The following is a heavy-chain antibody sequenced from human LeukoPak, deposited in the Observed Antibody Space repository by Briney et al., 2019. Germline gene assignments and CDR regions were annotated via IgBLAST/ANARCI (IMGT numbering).Heavy chain of an antibody. V-gene: IGHV3-21*01. Sequence: GGSLRLSCAASGFTFSSYSMNWVRQAPGKGLEWVSSISSSSSYIYYADSVKGRFTISRDNAKNSLYLQMNSLRAEDTAVYYCARDHELELRVGRWFDPWGQGTLVTASS. D-gene: IGHD1-7*01. CDR2: ISSSSSYI. CDR3: ARDHELELRVGRWFDP. CDR1: GFTFSSYS. J-gene: IGHJ5*02.